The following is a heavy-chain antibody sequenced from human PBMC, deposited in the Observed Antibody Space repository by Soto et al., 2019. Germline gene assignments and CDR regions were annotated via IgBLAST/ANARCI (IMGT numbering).Heavy chain of an antibody. D-gene: IGHD3-10*01. CDR3: ARGGYDGSGSPYPAY. CDR2: IYYLGST. J-gene: IGHJ4*02. Sequence: LSLTCSVSGGSMSEYFWSWIRQSPGKGLEWIGYIYYLGSTDYNPSLKSRVTISVDTSKRQFSLRLTSVTAADTAVNYCARGGYDGSGSPYPAYWGPGTQVTVSS. V-gene: IGHV4-59*01. CDR1: GGSMSEYF.